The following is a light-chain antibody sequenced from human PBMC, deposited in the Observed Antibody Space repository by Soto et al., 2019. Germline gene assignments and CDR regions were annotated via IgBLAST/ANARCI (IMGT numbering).Light chain of an antibody. CDR1: SSDVGAYKY. CDR2: EVN. CDR3: ASHTTSDTTV. J-gene: IGLJ3*02. V-gene: IGLV2-14*01. Sequence: QSVLTQPASLSGSPRQSITISCTGTSSDVGAYKYVSWHQQHPGKAPKLMIYEVNNRPSGVSDRFSGSKSGNTASLTISGLQAEDEADYYCASHTTSDTTVFGGGTKVTVL.